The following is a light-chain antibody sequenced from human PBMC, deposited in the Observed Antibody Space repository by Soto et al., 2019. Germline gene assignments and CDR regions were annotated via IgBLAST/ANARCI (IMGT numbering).Light chain of an antibody. Sequence: EIVMTQSPATLSVSPGERVTLSCRASQSLNNNLAWYQQTPGQAPRLLIYDASTRATGIPASFSGSGSGTEFTLTISSLQSEDFAVYYCQHYNNWPPWTFGQGTKGDIK. CDR2: DAS. CDR3: QHYNNWPPWT. V-gene: IGKV3-15*01. CDR1: QSLNNN. J-gene: IGKJ1*01.